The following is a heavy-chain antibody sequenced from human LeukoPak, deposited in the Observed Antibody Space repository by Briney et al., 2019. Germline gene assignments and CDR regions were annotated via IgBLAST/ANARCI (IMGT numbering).Heavy chain of an antibody. Sequence: SGPTLMKPTQTLTLTCTFSGFSLSTSGVGVGWIRQPPGKALEWLALIYWNDDKRYSPSLKSRLTITKDTSKNQVVLTMTNMDPVDTATYYCAPSLVQMSSFDYWGQGTLVTVSS. J-gene: IGHJ4*02. D-gene: IGHD6-13*01. V-gene: IGHV2-5*01. CDR2: IYWNDDK. CDR3: APSLVQMSSFDY. CDR1: GFSLSTSGVG.